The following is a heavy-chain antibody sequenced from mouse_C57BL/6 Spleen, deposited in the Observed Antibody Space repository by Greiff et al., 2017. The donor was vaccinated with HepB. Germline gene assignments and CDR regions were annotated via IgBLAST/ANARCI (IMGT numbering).Heavy chain of an antibody. CDR1: GYTFTSYW. CDR3: ATFYSPWAY. Sequence: QVQLKQPGAELVRPGSSVKLSCKASGYTFTSYWMDWVKQRPGQGLEWIGNIYPSDSETHYNQKFKDKATLTVDKSSSTAYMQLSSLTSEDSAVYYCATFYSPWAYWGQGTLVTVSA. D-gene: IGHD2-12*01. V-gene: IGHV1-61*01. CDR2: IYPSDSET. J-gene: IGHJ3*01.